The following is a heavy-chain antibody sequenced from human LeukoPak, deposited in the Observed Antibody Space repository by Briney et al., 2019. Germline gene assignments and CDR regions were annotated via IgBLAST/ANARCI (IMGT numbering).Heavy chain of an antibody. Sequence: PGGSLRLSCAASGFTFSSYSMNWVRQAPGKGLEWVSSISSNSSYIYYADSVKGRFTISRDNSKNTLYLQMNSLRAEDTAVYYCARAKGDYCDYWGQGTLVTVSS. CDR1: GFTFSSYS. J-gene: IGHJ4*02. CDR2: ISSNSSYI. CDR3: ARAKGDYCDY. V-gene: IGHV3-21*04.